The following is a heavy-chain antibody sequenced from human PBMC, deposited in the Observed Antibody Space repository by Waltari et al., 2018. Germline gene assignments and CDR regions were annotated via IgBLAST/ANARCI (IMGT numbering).Heavy chain of an antibody. J-gene: IGHJ4*02. D-gene: IGHD3-16*01. Sequence: QVQLVQSGAEMKKPGASVKVSCKTSGYTFTSFGITWVRQAPGQGLEWMGWISGYNGNTKYAQSLQGRVTMTIDKFTSTAYMNLRSLRSDDTAVYYCAREAPGPLITEPFDYWGQGTLVTVSS. V-gene: IGHV1-18*01. CDR1: GYTFTSFG. CDR2: ISGYNGNT. CDR3: AREAPGPLITEPFDY.